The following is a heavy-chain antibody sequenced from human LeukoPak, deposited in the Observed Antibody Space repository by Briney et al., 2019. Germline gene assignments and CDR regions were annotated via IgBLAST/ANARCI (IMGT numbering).Heavy chain of an antibody. CDR1: GFTFSSYW. CDR3: ARDPQYYYDSSAPLPGAFDI. CDR2: INSDGSST. J-gene: IGHJ3*02. Sequence: GGSLRLSCAASGFTFSSYWMHWVRQAPGKGLVWVSRINSDGSSTSYADSVKGRFTISRDNAKNTLYLQMNSLRAEDTAVYYCARDPQYYYDSSAPLPGAFDIWGQGTMVTVSS. D-gene: IGHD3-22*01. V-gene: IGHV3-74*01.